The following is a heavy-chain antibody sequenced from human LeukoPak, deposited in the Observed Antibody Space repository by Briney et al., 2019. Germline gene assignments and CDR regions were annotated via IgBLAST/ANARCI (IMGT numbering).Heavy chain of an antibody. J-gene: IGHJ6*04. CDR2: IKQDGSEK. Sequence: GGSLRLSRAASGFTFSVYWMTWVRQAPGKGLEWVGNIKQDGSEKYYVDSVKGRFTFSRDNAQNSLYLQMNSLRADDTAVYYCARDAGHGMDVWGKGTTVTVSS. CDR3: ARDAGHGMDV. CDR1: GFTFSVYW. V-gene: IGHV3-7*03.